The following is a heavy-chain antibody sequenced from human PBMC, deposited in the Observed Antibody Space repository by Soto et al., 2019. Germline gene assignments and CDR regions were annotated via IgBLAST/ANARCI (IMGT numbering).Heavy chain of an antibody. V-gene: IGHV4-39*01. CDR1: GDSIIRSDFY. D-gene: IGHD3-3*02. Sequence: SEALSLTYTGSGDSIIRSDFYWGWVRQPPRKGLEWIGSIFYLGSSYYNPAPKSPVTMSLYTAKNQFSLRLRSVTAADTALYFCARHSLALRKNNWFDPWGQGIMVTVSS. CDR2: IFYLGSS. J-gene: IGHJ5*02. CDR3: ARHSLALRKNNWFDP.